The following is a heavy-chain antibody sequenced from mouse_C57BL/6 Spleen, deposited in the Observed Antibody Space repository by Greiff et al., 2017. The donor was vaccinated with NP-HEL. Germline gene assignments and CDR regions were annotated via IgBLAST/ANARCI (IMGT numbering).Heavy chain of an antibody. CDR1: GYTFTSYW. D-gene: IGHD2-3*01. J-gene: IGHJ1*03. CDR3: ARDYDGYYEYFDV. V-gene: IGHV1-69*01. CDR2: IDPSDSYT. Sequence: QVQLQQPGAELVMPGASVKLSCKASGYTFTSYWMHWVKQRPGQGLEWIGEIDPSDSYTNYNQKFKGKSTLTVDKSSSTAYMQLSSLTSEDSAVYYCARDYDGYYEYFDVWGTGTTVTVSS.